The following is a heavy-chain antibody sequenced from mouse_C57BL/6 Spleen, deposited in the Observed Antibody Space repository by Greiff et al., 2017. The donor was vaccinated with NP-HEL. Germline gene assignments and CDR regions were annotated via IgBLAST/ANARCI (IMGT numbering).Heavy chain of an antibody. V-gene: IGHV14-2*01. Sequence: VQLQQSGAELVKPGASVKLSCTASGFNIKDYYMHWVKQRTEQGLEWIGRIDPEDGETKYAPKFQGKATITAEPSSNPAYQLLSSLTAEDTAVYCCTSNSSGFYFDYWGQGTTLTVSS. CDR2: IDPEDGET. J-gene: IGHJ2*01. D-gene: IGHD3-2*02. CDR1: GFNIKDYY. CDR3: TSNSSGFYFDY.